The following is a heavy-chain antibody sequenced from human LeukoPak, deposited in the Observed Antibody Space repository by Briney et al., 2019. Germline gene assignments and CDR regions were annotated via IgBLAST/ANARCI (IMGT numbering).Heavy chain of an antibody. V-gene: IGHV3-48*01. J-gene: IGHJ4*02. CDR2: ISGDISII. D-gene: IGHD6-13*01. CDR1: RFIFSGYS. Sequence: PGGSLRLSCAASRFIFSGYSMNWVRQAPGRGLEWISYISGDISIISYADSVKGRFTISRDNSKNTLYLQMNSLRPEDTALYYCARDRQYSSSWYHDYFDYWGQGTLVTVSS. CDR3: ARDRQYSSSWYHDYFDY.